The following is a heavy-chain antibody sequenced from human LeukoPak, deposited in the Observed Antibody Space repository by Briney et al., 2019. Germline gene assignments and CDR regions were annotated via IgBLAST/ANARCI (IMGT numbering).Heavy chain of an antibody. J-gene: IGHJ4*02. Sequence: GGSLRLSCAASGFTFSSYGMHWVRQAPGKGLEWVAVIWYDGSNKYYADSVKGRFTISRDNSKSTLYLQMNSLRAEDTAVYYCARDFRVAHYDSSGYYRPVGYWGQGTLVTVSS. CDR1: GFTFSSYG. CDR3: ARDFRVAHYDSSGYYRPVGY. CDR2: IWYDGSNK. D-gene: IGHD3-22*01. V-gene: IGHV3-33*01.